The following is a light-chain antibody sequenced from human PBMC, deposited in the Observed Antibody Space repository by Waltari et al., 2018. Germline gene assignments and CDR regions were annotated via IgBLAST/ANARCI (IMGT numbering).Light chain of an antibody. CDR1: SSDVGGYDY. V-gene: IGLV2-11*01. J-gene: IGLJ2*01. CDR3: CSYAGSYTHVV. CDR2: DVT. Sequence: QSALTQPRPVSGSPGPSVTISCTGTSSDVGGYDYVSRYQHHPGKAPKLMICDVTKRPSGVPDRFSGSKSGNTASLTISGLQAEDEADYYCCSYAGSYTHVVFGGGTKLTVL.